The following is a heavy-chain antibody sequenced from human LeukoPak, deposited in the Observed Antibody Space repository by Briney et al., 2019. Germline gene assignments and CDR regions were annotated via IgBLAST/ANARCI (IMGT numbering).Heavy chain of an antibody. CDR3: ARDRGGSYPGWYFDL. D-gene: IGHD1-26*01. J-gene: IGHJ2*01. Sequence: SETLSLTCTVSGVSISSYYWGWIQQPAGKGLEWIGRIYTSGSTNYNPSLKSRVTMSVDTSKNQFSPKLSSVTAEDTAVYYCARDRGGSYPGWYFDLWGRGTLVTVSS. V-gene: IGHV4-4*07. CDR1: GVSISSYY. CDR2: IYTSGST.